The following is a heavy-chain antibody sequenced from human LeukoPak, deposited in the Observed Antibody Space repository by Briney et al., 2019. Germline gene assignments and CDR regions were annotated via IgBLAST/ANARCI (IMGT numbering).Heavy chain of an antibody. CDR2: ISSSSSYI. Sequence: GGSLRLSCAASGFTFSSYSMNWVRQAPGKGLEWVSSISSSSSYIYYADSVKGRFTISRDNAKNSLYLQMNSLRAEDTAVYYCARVYGSGYDSDYWGQGTLVTVSS. D-gene: IGHD3-22*01. J-gene: IGHJ4*02. CDR1: GFTFSSYS. CDR3: ARVYGSGYDSDY. V-gene: IGHV3-21*01.